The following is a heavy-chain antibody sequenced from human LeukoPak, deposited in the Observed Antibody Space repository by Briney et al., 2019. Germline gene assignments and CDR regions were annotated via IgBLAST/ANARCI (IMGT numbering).Heavy chain of an antibody. V-gene: IGHV1-2*02. Sequence: ASVKVSCKASGYTFTGYYMHWLRQAPGQGLEWMGWINPNSGCSNYAQKFQGRVTMTRDTSISTAYMELSRRRSDDTAVYYCGRAFVVVPAAMDGDYWGQGTLVTVSS. D-gene: IGHD2-2*01. CDR2: INPNSGCS. CDR3: GRAFVVVPAAMDGDY. J-gene: IGHJ4*02. CDR1: GYTFTGYY.